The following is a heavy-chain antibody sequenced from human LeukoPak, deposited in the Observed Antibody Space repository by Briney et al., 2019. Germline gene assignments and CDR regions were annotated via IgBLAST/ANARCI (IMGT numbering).Heavy chain of an antibody. CDR2: INPNSGGT. CDR3: ARGSIQLWLLDY. Sequence: ASVKVSCKASGYSFTGYYTHWVRQAPGQGLEWMGWINPNSGGTNYAQKFQGRVTMTRDTSISTAYMELSRLRSDDTAVYYCARGSIQLWLLDYWGQGTLVTVSS. CDR1: GYSFTGYY. V-gene: IGHV1-2*02. D-gene: IGHD5-18*01. J-gene: IGHJ4*02.